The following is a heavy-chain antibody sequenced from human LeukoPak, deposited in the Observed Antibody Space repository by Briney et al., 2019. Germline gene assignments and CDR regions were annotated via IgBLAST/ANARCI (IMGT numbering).Heavy chain of an antibody. CDR3: ATPGNDYGDPSRPFDY. V-gene: IGHV3-53*01. Sequence: GGSLRLSCAASGFTVSSNYMSWVRQAPGKGLERVSVIYSGGSTYYADSVKGRFTISRDNSKNTLYLQMNSLRAEDTAVYYCATPGNDYGDPSRPFDYWGQGTLVTVSS. CDR2: IYSGGST. D-gene: IGHD4-17*01. CDR1: GFTVSSNY. J-gene: IGHJ4*02.